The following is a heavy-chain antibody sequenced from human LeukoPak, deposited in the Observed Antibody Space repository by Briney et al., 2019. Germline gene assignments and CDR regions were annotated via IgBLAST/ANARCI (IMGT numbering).Heavy chain of an antibody. CDR3: AKRLYGSGGYYQLDY. D-gene: IGHD3-10*01. CDR2: ISGSGGST. Sequence: ETGGSLRLSCAASGFTFSSYAMSWVRQAPGKGLEWVSTISGSGGSTYYADSVKGRFTISRDNSKNTLYLQMNSLRAEDTAVYYCAKRLYGSGGYYQLDYWGQGTLVTVSS. J-gene: IGHJ4*02. CDR1: GFTFSSYA. V-gene: IGHV3-23*01.